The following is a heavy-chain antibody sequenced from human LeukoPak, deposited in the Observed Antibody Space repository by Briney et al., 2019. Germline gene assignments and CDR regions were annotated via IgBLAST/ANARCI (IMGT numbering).Heavy chain of an antibody. CDR1: GGSISSSGHY. D-gene: IGHD3-22*01. J-gene: IGHJ6*03. CDR2: VYFSGIT. CDR3: ARVGLFGPYYYYYMDV. Sequence: SETLSLTCYVSGGSISSSGHYWGWVRQPPGKGPEWIGSVYFSGITSYNPSLRSRATISVDTSKNQFSLKLSSVTAADTAVYYCARVGLFGPYYYYYMDVWGKGTTVTISS. V-gene: IGHV4-39*07.